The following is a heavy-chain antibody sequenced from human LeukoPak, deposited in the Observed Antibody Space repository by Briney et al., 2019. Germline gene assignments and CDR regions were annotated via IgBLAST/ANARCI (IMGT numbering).Heavy chain of an antibody. Sequence: ASVKVSCKVSGYTLTVLSMHWVRQSPGKGLEWMGGVDPEDGEPIYAQKFQGRVTMTEDTSTDTAYMELSSLRSEDTAVYYCATDRRSRILSDWGQGNLVTVSS. CDR2: VDPEDGEP. CDR3: ATDRRSRILSD. J-gene: IGHJ4*02. V-gene: IGHV1-24*01. D-gene: IGHD5-18*01. CDR1: GYTLTVLS.